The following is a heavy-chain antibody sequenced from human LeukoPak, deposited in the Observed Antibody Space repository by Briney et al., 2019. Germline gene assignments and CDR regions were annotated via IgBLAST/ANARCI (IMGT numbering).Heavy chain of an antibody. Sequence: GGSLRLSRAASGFTFSSYWMSWVRQAPGKGLEWVANIKQDGSEKYYVDSVKGRFTISRDNSKNTLYLQMNSLRAEDTAVYYCARDMYSSSWANYYYYYMDVWGKGTTVTVSS. V-gene: IGHV3-7*01. CDR1: GFTFSSYW. CDR3: ARDMYSSSWANYYYYYMDV. D-gene: IGHD6-13*01. CDR2: IKQDGSEK. J-gene: IGHJ6*03.